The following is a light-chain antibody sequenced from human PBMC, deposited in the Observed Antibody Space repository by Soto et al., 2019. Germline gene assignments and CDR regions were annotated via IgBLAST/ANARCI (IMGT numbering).Light chain of an antibody. CDR1: QSVSSN. CDR3: QQYNNGPWT. V-gene: IGKV3-15*01. J-gene: IGKJ1*01. Sequence: EIVMTQSPATLSVSPGERATLSCRASQSVSSNLAWYQQKPGQAPRLLIYGASTRATGIPARFSGSGSGTKFTLTISSLQSKDFAFFYCQQYNNGPWTFGQGTKV. CDR2: GAS.